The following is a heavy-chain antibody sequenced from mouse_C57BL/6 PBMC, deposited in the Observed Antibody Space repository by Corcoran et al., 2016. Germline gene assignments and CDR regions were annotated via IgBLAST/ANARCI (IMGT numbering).Heavy chain of an antibody. CDR3: ARMGMGNYHYCEY. J-gene: IGHJ2*01. D-gene: IGHD2-1*01. V-gene: IGHV1-26*01. Sequence: EVQLQQSGPELVKPAASVKISCTASGYTFTDYYMNWVKQRHGKSLEWLGDINPNNGSTSYNKKFKGKATLTVDKSSSTAYMELRSLTSEDSAFYDGARMGMGNYHYCEYWGQGTTLTVAA. CDR1: GYTFTDYY. CDR2: INPNNGST.